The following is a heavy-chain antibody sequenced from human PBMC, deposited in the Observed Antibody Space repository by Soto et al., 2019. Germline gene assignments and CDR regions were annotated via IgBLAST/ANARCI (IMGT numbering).Heavy chain of an antibody. CDR3: ARDSLVVTAPPFDY. V-gene: IGHV3-7*01. J-gene: IGHJ4*02. CDR2: IKQDGSKK. D-gene: IGHD2-21*02. CDR1: GFTFSSYC. Sequence: PGGSLRLSFAASGFTFSSYCMSWVRQAPGKGLEWVANIKQDGSKKYYADSVKGRFTISRDNSKNTLYLQMNSLRAEDTAVYYCARDSLVVTAPPFDYWGQGTLVTVSS.